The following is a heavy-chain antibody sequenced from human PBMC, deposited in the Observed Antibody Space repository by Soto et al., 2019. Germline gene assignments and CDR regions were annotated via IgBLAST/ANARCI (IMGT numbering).Heavy chain of an antibody. CDR3: ARERVYYYDSSGLDAFDI. Sequence: WVRQAPGQGLEWMGWISAYNGNTNYAQKLQGRVTMTTDTSTSTAYMELRSLRSDDTAVYYCARERVYYYDSSGLDAFDIWGQGTMVTVS. J-gene: IGHJ3*02. D-gene: IGHD3-22*01. V-gene: IGHV1-18*01. CDR2: ISAYNGNT.